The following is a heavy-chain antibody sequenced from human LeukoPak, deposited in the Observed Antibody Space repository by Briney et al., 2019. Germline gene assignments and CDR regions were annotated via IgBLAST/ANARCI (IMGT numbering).Heavy chain of an antibody. CDR3: AKRSSPGTYYFDY. Sequence: GGSLRLSCAASGFTFSSYSMNWVRQAPGEGLEWVSTISGSGGGRYNTDSVKGQFTISRDNSKNTLYLQMDSLRAEDTAVYYCAKRSSPGTYYFDYWGQGTLVTVSS. CDR2: ISGSGGGR. V-gene: IGHV3-23*01. CDR1: GFTFSSYS. J-gene: IGHJ4*02. D-gene: IGHD3-10*01.